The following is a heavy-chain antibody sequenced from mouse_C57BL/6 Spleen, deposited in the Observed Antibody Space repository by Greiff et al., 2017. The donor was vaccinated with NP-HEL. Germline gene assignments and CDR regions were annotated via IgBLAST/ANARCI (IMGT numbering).Heavy chain of an antibody. CDR2: IDPSDSYT. D-gene: IGHD1-1*01. Sequence: VQLQQPGAELVKPGASVKLSCKASGYTFTSYWMQWVKQRPGQGLEWIGEIDPSDSYTNYNQKFKGKATLTVDTSSSTAYMQLSSLTSEDSAVYYCARSSDYYGSSPYWYFDVWGTGTTVTVSS. CDR1: GYTFTSYW. V-gene: IGHV1-50*01. CDR3: ARSSDYYGSSPYWYFDV. J-gene: IGHJ1*03.